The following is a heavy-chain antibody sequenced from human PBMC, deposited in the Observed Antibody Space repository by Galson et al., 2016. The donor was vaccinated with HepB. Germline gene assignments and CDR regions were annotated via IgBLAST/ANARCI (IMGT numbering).Heavy chain of an antibody. Sequence: SVKVSCKASGGTFSSSAISWVRQAPGQGLEWMGGIIPIFGTANYTQKFQGRVTIAADESTSTAYMELSSLRSEDTAVYYCARGGAGKPITLIVVAQRTEDYYHYGIEVWGQGTTVTVSS. CDR1: GGTFSSSA. V-gene: IGHV1-69*13. CDR2: IIPIFGTA. J-gene: IGHJ6*02. CDR3: ARGGAGKPITLIVVAQRTEDYYHYGIEV. D-gene: IGHD3-22*01.